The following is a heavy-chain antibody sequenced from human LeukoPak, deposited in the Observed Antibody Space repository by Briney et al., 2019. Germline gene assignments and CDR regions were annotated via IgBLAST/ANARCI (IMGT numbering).Heavy chain of an antibody. CDR2: ISGSGFST. J-gene: IGHJ4*02. D-gene: IGHD6-19*01. CDR3: AKGSPPIAVASYDY. V-gene: IGHV3-23*01. Sequence: PGGSLRLSCAASGFTFSSYAMSWVRQAPGKGLEWVSGISGSGFSTYYADSVKGRFTISRDNSKNTLYLQMNSLRAEDTAVYYCAKGSPPIAVASYDYWGQGTLVTVSS. CDR1: GFTFSSYA.